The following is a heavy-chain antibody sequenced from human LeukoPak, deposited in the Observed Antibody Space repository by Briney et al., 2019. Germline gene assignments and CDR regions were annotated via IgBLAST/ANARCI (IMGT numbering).Heavy chain of an antibody. Sequence: GGSLRLSCAASGFTFSSYSMNWVRQAPGKGLEWVSSISSSSSYIYYADSVKGRFTISRDNAKNSLYLQMNSLRAEDTAVYYCARVTTVTGGAFDIWGQGTMVTVSS. J-gene: IGHJ3*02. CDR1: GFTFSSYS. D-gene: IGHD4-17*01. CDR3: ARVTTVTGGAFDI. CDR2: ISSSSSYI. V-gene: IGHV3-21*01.